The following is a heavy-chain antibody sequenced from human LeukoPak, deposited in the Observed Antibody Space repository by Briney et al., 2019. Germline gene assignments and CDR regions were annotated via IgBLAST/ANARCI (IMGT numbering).Heavy chain of an antibody. Sequence: SETLSLTCTVSGGSISSYYWSWIRQPPGKGLEWIGYIYYSGSTNYKPSLKSRVTISVDTSENQFSLKLSSVTAADTAVYYCARRDIVVVPADYNWFDPWGQGTLVTVSS. J-gene: IGHJ5*02. D-gene: IGHD2-2*01. V-gene: IGHV4-59*01. CDR2: IYYSGST. CDR1: GGSISSYY. CDR3: ARRDIVVVPADYNWFDP.